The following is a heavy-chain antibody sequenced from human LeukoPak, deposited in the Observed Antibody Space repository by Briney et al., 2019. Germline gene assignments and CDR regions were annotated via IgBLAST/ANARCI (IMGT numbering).Heavy chain of an antibody. Sequence: ASVKVSCKASGYTFTSYGISWVRQAPGQGLEWMGWISAYNGNTNYAQKLQGRVTMTTDTSTSTAYMELRSLRSDDTAVYYCARDSAAYYDFWSGSHGNDWFDPWGQGTLVTVSS. D-gene: IGHD3-3*01. V-gene: IGHV1-18*01. CDR2: ISAYNGNT. CDR1: GYTFTSYG. J-gene: IGHJ5*02. CDR3: ARDSAAYYDFWSGSHGNDWFDP.